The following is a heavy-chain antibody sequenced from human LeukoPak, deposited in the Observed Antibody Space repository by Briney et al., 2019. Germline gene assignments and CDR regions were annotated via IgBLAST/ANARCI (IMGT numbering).Heavy chain of an antibody. D-gene: IGHD2-15*01. Sequence: ETLSLTCTVSGGSISSYYWSWIRQPPGKGLEWIGYIYYSGSTNYNPSLKSRVTISVDTSKNQFSLKLSSVTAADTAVYYCARLVVVAATPSDYYYYGMDVWGQGTTVTVSS. J-gene: IGHJ6*02. V-gene: IGHV4-59*08. CDR1: GGSISSYY. CDR2: IYYSGST. CDR3: ARLVVVAATPSDYYYYGMDV.